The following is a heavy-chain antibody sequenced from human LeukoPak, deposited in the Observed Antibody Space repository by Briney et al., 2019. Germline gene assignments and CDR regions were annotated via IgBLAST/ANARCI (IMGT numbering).Heavy chain of an antibody. J-gene: IGHJ6*03. D-gene: IGHD3-22*01. V-gene: IGHV1-2*02. CDR3: ARDGQGYYYDSSGTSVYYYYYYMDV. CDR1: GYTFTGYY. Sequence: GASVKVSCKASGYTFTGYYMHWVRQAPGQGLEWMGWINPNSGGTNYAQKFQGRVTMTRDTSSSTAYMELSRLRSDDTAMYYCARDGQGYYYDSSGTSVYYYYYYMDVWGKGTTVTVSS. CDR2: INPNSGGT.